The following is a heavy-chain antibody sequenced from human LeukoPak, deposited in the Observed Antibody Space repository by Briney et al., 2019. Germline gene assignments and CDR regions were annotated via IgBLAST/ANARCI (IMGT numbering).Heavy chain of an antibody. CDR1: GSTFSSHA. CDR2: ISGSGGST. Sequence: PSGGSLRLSCAASGSTFSSHAMSWVRQAPGKGLEWVSGISGSGGSTYYADSVKGRFTISRDNSKNTLYVQMNSLRAEDTAVYYCAKGRAGIDYWGQGTLVIVSS. D-gene: IGHD6-19*01. J-gene: IGHJ4*02. CDR3: AKGRAGIDY. V-gene: IGHV3-23*01.